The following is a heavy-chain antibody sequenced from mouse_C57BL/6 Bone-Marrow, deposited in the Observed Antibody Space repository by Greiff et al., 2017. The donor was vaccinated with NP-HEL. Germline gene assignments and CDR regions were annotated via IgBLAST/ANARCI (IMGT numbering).Heavy chain of an antibody. CDR1: GYAFSSSC. Sequence: VQLQQSGPELVKPGASVKISCKASGYAFSSSCMNWVKQRPGQGLEWIGRIYPGDGATTSNGKFKGTATLTADKSSSTAYLQLSSLTSEDSAVYYWARSCSPPLAHWGQGTLVTGSA. CDR2: IYPGDGAT. CDR3: ARSCSPPLAH. D-gene: IGHD1-1*01. J-gene: IGHJ3*01. V-gene: IGHV1-82*01.